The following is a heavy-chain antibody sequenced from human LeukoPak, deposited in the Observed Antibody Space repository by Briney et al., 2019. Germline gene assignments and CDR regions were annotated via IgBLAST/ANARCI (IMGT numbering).Heavy chain of an antibody. CDR2: INPNSGGT. V-gene: IGHV1-2*02. Sequence: ASVKVSCKASGYTFTGYYMHWVRQAPGQGLEGMGWINPNSGGTNYAQEFRGRVTLTRDTSISTAYMEPRRLRSDHTAVYYCARVAVVPAVWGQGTLVTVSS. D-gene: IGHD2-2*01. CDR3: ARVAVVPAV. CDR1: GYTFTGYY. J-gene: IGHJ4*02.